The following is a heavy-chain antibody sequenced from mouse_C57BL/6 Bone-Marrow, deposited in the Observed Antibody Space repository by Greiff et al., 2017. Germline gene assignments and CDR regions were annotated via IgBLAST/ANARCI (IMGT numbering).Heavy chain of an antibody. J-gene: IGHJ2*01. CDR2: INPYNGDT. V-gene: IGHV1-20*01. Sequence: VQLQQSGPELVKPGDSVKISCKASGYSFTGYFMNWVMQSHGKSLEWIGRINPYNGDTFYNQKFKGKATLTVDKSSSTAHMERRSLTSEDSAVXYCARRRYFDYWGQGTTLTVSS. CDR3: ARRRYFDY. CDR1: GYSFTGYF.